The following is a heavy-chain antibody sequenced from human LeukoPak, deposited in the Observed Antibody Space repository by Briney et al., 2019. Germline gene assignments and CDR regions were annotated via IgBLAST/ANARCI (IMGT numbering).Heavy chain of an antibody. CDR2: ISGSVSTI. V-gene: IGHV3-48*03. CDR3: AELGITMIGGV. D-gene: IGHD3-10*02. CDR1: GFTFSSYE. J-gene: IGHJ6*04. Sequence: GGSLILSCAPSGFTFSSYEMNWVRQAPGRGLEWVSYISGSVSTIYYADSVKGRFTISRDNAKKSLYLQMNSVRAEDTAVSYCAELGITMIGGVWGKGTTVTISS.